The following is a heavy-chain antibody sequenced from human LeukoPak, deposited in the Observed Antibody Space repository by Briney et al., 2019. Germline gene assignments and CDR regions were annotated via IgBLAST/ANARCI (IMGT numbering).Heavy chain of an antibody. CDR2: IYYSGST. CDR3: AREGILPDSRFPTY. V-gene: IGHV4-39*07. J-gene: IGHJ4*02. CDR1: GGSISSSSYY. Sequence: SETLSLTCTVSGGSISSSSYYWGWIRQPPGKGLEWIGSIYYSGSTYYNPSLKGRVTISVETSKNQFSLKLSSVTAADTAVYYCAREGILPDSRFPTYWGQGTLVTVSS. D-gene: IGHD1-14*01.